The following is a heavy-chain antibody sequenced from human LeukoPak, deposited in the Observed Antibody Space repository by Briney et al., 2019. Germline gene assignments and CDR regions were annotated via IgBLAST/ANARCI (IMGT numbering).Heavy chain of an antibody. CDR2: IYYSGST. CDR3: ARHRLNSSSQHNRGFDY. V-gene: IGHV4-39*01. D-gene: IGHD6-13*01. Sequence: SSETLSLTCTVSGGSISSSSYYWGWIRQPPGKGLEWIGSIYYSGSTYYNPSLKSRVTISVDTSKNQFSLKLSSVTAADTAVYYCARHRLNSSSQHNRGFDYWGQGTLVTVSS. J-gene: IGHJ4*02. CDR1: GGSISSSSYY.